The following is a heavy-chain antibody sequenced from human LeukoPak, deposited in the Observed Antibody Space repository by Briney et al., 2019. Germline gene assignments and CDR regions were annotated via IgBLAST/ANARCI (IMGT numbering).Heavy chain of an antibody. Sequence: SETLSLTCTVSGASVNSYYWSWIRQPAGKGLEWIGRMSPSGSTNYRPSLKSRVTVSGDTSKNQFFLKLSFVTAADTAVYYCARGGSFINSSPSFDYWGQGTLVTVSS. CDR3: ARGGSFINSSPSFDY. D-gene: IGHD6-6*01. CDR1: GASVNSYY. CDR2: MSPSGST. J-gene: IGHJ4*02. V-gene: IGHV4-4*07.